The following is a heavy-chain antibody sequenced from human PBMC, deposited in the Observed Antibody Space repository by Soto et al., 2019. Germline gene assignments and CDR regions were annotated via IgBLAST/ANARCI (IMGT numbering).Heavy chain of an antibody. CDR3: ARRGYSSSWYYYYYYGMDV. D-gene: IGHD6-13*01. CDR1: GYTFTSYD. Sequence: QVQLVQFGAEVKKPGASVKVSCKASGYTFTSYDISWVRQANGQGLEWMGWMSPNSGNTGYAQKFQGRVIMTRNTSISTAYMELSSLRSEDTAVFYCARRGYSSSWYYYYYYGMDVWGQGTTVTVSS. V-gene: IGHV1-8*01. CDR2: MSPNSGNT. J-gene: IGHJ6*02.